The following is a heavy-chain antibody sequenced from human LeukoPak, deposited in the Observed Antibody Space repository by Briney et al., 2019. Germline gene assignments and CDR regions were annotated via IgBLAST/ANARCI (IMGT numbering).Heavy chain of an antibody. CDR1: GFTFSSYA. D-gene: IGHD6-25*01. CDR3: AREKQGSATPTGGMDV. Sequence: QAGGSLRLSCAASGFTFSSYAMHWVRQAPGKGLEWVAVISYDGSNKYYADSVKGRFTISRGNSKNTLYLQMNSLRAEDTAVYYCAREKQGSATPTGGMDVWGQGTTVTVSS. J-gene: IGHJ6*02. CDR2: ISYDGSNK. V-gene: IGHV3-30*04.